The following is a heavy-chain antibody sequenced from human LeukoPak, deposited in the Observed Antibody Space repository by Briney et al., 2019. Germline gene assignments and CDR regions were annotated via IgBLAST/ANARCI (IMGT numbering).Heavy chain of an antibody. CDR2: IYYSGST. CDR1: GDSISSYY. V-gene: IGHV4-59*01. Sequence: SETLSLTCAVSGDSISSYYWSWIRQPPGKGLEWIGYIYYSGSTNYNPSLKSRVTISVDTSKNQFSLKLSSVTAADTAVYYCVRFGELFYFDYWGQGTLVTVSS. D-gene: IGHD3-10*01. CDR3: VRFGELFYFDY. J-gene: IGHJ4*02.